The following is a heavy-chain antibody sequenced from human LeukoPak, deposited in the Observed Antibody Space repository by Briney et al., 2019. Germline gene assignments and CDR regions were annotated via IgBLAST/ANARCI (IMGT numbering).Heavy chain of an antibody. CDR2: IYPGDSDT. Sequence: GESLKISCKTSGYSFTTYWIAWVRQMPGKGLEWMGIIYPGDSDTRYSPSFQGQVTISADRSISTAYLQWSSLKASDTAMYYCARNYYYMDVWGKGTTVTVSS. CDR3: ARNYYYMDV. J-gene: IGHJ6*03. CDR1: GYSFTTYW. V-gene: IGHV5-51*01.